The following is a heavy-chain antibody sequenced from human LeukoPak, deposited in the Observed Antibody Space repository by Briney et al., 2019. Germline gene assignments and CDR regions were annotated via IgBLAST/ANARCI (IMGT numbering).Heavy chain of an antibody. CDR3: ARGDIVVVVAATPHDAFDI. V-gene: IGHV4-39*07. CDR2: IYYSGST. CDR1: GGSISRSSYY. D-gene: IGHD2-15*01. J-gene: IGHJ3*02. Sequence: SETLSLTCTVSGGSISRSSYYWGWIRQPPGKGLEWIGSIYYSGSTYYNPSLKSRVTISVDTSKNQFSLKLSSVTAADTAVYYCARGDIVVVVAATPHDAFDIWGQGTMVTVSS.